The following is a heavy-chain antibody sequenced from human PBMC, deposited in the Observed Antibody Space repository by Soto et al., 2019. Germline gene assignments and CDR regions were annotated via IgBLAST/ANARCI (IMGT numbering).Heavy chain of an antibody. J-gene: IGHJ5*02. CDR2: TSNSGNSV. D-gene: IGHD3-3*02. CDR1: GFTFNDFF. V-gene: IGHV3-11*01. CDR3: ARNIFNWFDP. Sequence: QVQLVESGGDLVKPGGSLRLSCEASGFTFNDFFMTWIRQAPGRGPEWVASTSNSGNSVYYADSVKGRFTVSRDNAQNTLSLQMTDLRVDDTAVYYCARNIFNWFDPWGQGTLVTVSS.